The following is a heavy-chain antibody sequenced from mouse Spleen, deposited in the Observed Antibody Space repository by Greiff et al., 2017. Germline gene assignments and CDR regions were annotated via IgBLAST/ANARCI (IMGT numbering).Heavy chain of an antibody. V-gene: IGHV5-9-3*01. CDR1: GFTFSSYA. CDR3: ARLPLDY. J-gene: IGHJ4*01. CDR2: ISSGGSYT. Sequence: EVQVVESGGGLVKPGGSLKLSCAASGFTFSSYAMSWVRQTPEKRLEWVATISSGGSYTYYPDSVKGRFTISRDNAKNTLYLQMSSLRSEDTAMYYCARLPLDYWGQGTSVTVSS.